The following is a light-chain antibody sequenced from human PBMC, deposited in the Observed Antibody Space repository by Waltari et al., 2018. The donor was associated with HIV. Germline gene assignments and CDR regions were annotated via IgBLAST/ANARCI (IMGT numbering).Light chain of an antibody. Sequence: VLTQSPDTLSLSPGERATLSCRASQSVSSSYLAWYQQRPGQAPRLLIYSGSTRAPGFPDRFSGGGSGTDFTLTISRLEPEDFAVYYCQRYGTSPTFGQGTKLEIK. J-gene: IGKJ2*01. CDR3: QRYGTSPT. CDR1: QSVSSSY. CDR2: SGS. V-gene: IGKV3-20*01.